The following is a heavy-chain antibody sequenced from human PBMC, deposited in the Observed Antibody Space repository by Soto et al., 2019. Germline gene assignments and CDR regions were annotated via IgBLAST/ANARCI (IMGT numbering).Heavy chain of an antibody. Sequence: SETLSLTCTVSGGSISSSSYYWGWIRQPPGKGLEWIGSIYYSGSTYYNPSLKSRVTISVDTSKNQFSLKLSSVTAADTAVYYCARSPRAALYYYYYGMDVWGQGTTVTVSS. CDR1: GGSISSSSYY. CDR3: ARSPRAALYYYYYGMDV. J-gene: IGHJ6*02. V-gene: IGHV4-39*01. CDR2: IYYSGST. D-gene: IGHD6-13*01.